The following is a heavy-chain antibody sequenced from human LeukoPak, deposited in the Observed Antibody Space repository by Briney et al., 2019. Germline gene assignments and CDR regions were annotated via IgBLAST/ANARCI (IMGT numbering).Heavy chain of an antibody. V-gene: IGHV1-2*02. CDR3: ARDLRYYDSSGYYGY. Sequence: GASVKVSCKASGYTFTGYYMHWVRQAPGQGLEWMGWINPNSGGTNYAQKFQGRVTMTRDTSISTAYMELSRLRSDDTAVYYCARDLRYYDSSGYYGYWGQGTLVTVSS. CDR2: INPNSGGT. J-gene: IGHJ4*02. CDR1: GYTFTGYY. D-gene: IGHD3-22*01.